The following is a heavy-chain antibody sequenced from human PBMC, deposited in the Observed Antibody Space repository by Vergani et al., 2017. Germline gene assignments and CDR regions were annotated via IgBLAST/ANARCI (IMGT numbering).Heavy chain of an antibody. V-gene: IGHV3-23*01. Sequence: EVQLLQSEGAVVQPGGSLRLSCVASGFTFSSHAMSWVRQGHGQGLEWVSSIKNTGDSTNYADSVKGRFTISRDNSKNTLYLQMNSLRVEDTAVYYCAKDLGTSSGGGWFDPWGQGTLVTVSS. CDR2: IKNTGDST. D-gene: IGHD6-6*01. CDR3: AKDLGTSSGGGWFDP. CDR1: GFTFSSHA. J-gene: IGHJ5*02.